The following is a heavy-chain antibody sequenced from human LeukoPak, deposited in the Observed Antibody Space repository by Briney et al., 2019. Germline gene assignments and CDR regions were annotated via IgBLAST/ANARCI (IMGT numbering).Heavy chain of an antibody. CDR2: ISSSSSYI. CDR1: GFTFSSYS. CDR3: ARVLGVPAAILGWFDP. D-gene: IGHD2-2*02. Sequence: GGSLRLSCVASGFTFSSYSMNWVRQAPGKGLEWVSSISSSSSYIYYADSVKGRFTISRDNAKNSLYLQMNSLRAEDTAVYYCARVLGVPAAILGWFDPWGQGTLVTVSS. J-gene: IGHJ5*02. V-gene: IGHV3-21*01.